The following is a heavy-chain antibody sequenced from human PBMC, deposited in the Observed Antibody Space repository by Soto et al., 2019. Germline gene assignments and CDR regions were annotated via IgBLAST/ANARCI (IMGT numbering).Heavy chain of an antibody. D-gene: IGHD7-27*01. CDR1: GGTFSSYA. CDR3: ARGGLTGDLFYFDC. Sequence: ASVKVSCKASGGTFSSYAISWVRQAPGQGLEWMGGIIPIFGTANYAQKFQGRVTITADESTSTAYMELSSLRSEDTAVYYCARGGLTGDLFYFDCWGQGTLVTVSS. V-gene: IGHV1-69*13. CDR2: IIPIFGTA. J-gene: IGHJ4*02.